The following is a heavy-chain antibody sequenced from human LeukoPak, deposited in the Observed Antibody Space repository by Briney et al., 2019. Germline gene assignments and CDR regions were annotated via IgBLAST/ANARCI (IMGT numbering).Heavy chain of an antibody. D-gene: IGHD3-9*01. CDR1: GGSISSYY. J-gene: IGHJ4*02. V-gene: IGHV4-59*01. Sequence: PSETLSLTCTVSGGSISSYYWSWIRQPPGKGLEWIGYIYYSGSTNYNPSLKSRVTISVDTSKNQFSLKLSSVTAADTAVYYCARRVVDILTGYYYFDYWGQGTLVTVSS. CDR2: IYYSGST. CDR3: ARRVVDILTGYYYFDY.